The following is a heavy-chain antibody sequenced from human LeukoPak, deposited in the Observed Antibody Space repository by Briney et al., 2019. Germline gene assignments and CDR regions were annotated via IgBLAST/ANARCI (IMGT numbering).Heavy chain of an antibody. J-gene: IGHJ6*03. CDR3: TKAYCSSLSCYNHYYYDYMDV. CDR1: GFTFSSYS. D-gene: IGHD2-15*01. Sequence: GGSLRLSCAVSGFTFSSYSMNWVRQAPGKGLEWLSYISSSSSTIYYADSVRGRFTISRDNAKNSLFLQMNSLRAEDTAMYYCTKAYCSSLSCYNHYYYDYMDVWGKGTTVTVSS. CDR2: ISSSSSTI. V-gene: IGHV3-48*01.